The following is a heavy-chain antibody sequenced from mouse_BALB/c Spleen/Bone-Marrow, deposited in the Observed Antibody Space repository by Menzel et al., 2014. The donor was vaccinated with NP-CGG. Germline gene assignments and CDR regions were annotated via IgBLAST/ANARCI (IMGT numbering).Heavy chain of an antibody. V-gene: IGHV1S81*02. CDR2: INPSNGGT. CDR3: TRENYGFAH. Sequence: QVQLQQSGAELVKPGASVKLSCKASGYTSTGYYMYWVKQRPGQGLEWIGEINPSNGGTNFNEKFKSKATLTVDKSSSTAYMQLSSLTSEDSAVYYCTRENYGFAHWGQGTLVTVSA. CDR1: GYTSTGYY. D-gene: IGHD1-1*02. J-gene: IGHJ3*01.